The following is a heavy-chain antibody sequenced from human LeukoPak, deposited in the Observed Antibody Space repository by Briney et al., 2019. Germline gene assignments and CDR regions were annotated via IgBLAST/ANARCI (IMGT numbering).Heavy chain of an antibody. V-gene: IGHV1-18*01. Sequence: ASVKVSYTASGYTFASYGIRWVRQAPGQGREWRGWISTYNGNTNYAQKLQGRVTMTTDTSTSTAYMELRSLRSDDTAVYYCARDGRYNLNYADYWGQGTLVTVSS. CDR1: GYTFASYG. CDR2: ISTYNGNT. D-gene: IGHD1-20*01. CDR3: ARDGRYNLNYADY. J-gene: IGHJ4*02.